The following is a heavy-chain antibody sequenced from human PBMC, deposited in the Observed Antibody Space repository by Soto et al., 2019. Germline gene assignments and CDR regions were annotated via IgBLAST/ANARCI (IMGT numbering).Heavy chain of an antibody. Sequence: EVQLVESGGGLVQPGRSLRLSCAASGFTFDDYAMHWVRQAPGKGLEWVSGISWNSGSIGYADSVKGRFTISRDNAKISLYLHMNSLRAEDTALYYSATSGFRYYYGMDVWGQGTTVTVSS. CDR1: GFTFDDYA. D-gene: IGHD1-26*01. CDR2: ISWNSGSI. CDR3: ATSGFRYYYGMDV. V-gene: IGHV3-9*01. J-gene: IGHJ6*02.